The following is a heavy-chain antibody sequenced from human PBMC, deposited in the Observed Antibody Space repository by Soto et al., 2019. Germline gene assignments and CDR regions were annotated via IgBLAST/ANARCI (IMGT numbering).Heavy chain of an antibody. J-gene: IGHJ6*02. Sequence: QVQLVQSGAEVKKPGSSVKVSCKASGGTFSSYAISWVRQAPGQGLEWMGGIIPIFGTANYAQKFQGRVTITADESTSTAYRELSSLRSEDTAVYYCARDRYYYGSGPMDVWGQGTTVTVSS. CDR3: ARDRYYYGSGPMDV. CDR2: IIPIFGTA. D-gene: IGHD3-10*01. V-gene: IGHV1-69*01. CDR1: GGTFSSYA.